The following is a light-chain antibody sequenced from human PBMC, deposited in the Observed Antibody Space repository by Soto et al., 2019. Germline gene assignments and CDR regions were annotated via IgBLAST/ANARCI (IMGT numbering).Light chain of an antibody. J-gene: IGKJ1*01. V-gene: IGKV1-6*01. Sequence: AIQLTQSPSSLSASAGDRVTITCRASQGIAKDLGWYEQKPRKATNLLIYEESSLQTGVPSRFSGSGSGTDFTLTMSNLHPEDFATYYCKQRYTIWTFGQGTKVDIK. CDR3: KQRYTIWT. CDR1: QGIAKD. CDR2: EES.